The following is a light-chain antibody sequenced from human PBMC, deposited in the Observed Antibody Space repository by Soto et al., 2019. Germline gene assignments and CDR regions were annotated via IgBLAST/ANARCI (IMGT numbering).Light chain of an antibody. CDR1: NIGVRS. CDR3: QVWDDSRDQQV. Sequence: SYELTQAPSVSVAPGQTASITCGANNIGVRSVHWHQKKPGQAPVLVVYDDDARPSGIPGRFSGSNSGNTATLTITRVEAGDEADYYCQVWDDSRDQQVFGGGTQLTV. V-gene: IGLV3-21*02. CDR2: DDD. J-gene: IGLJ3*02.